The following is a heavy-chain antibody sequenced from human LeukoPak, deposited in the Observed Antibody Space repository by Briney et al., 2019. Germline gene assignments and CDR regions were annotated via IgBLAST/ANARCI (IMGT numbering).Heavy chain of an antibody. Sequence: PSETLSLTCTVSGGSISSGSYYWSWIRQPAVKGLEWIGRIYTSGSTNYNPSLKSRVTMSGDTSKNQFSLKLSSVTAADTAAYYCARLGYCSGGSCYYYYYMDVWGKGTTVTVSS. V-gene: IGHV4-61*02. D-gene: IGHD2-15*01. CDR2: IYTSGST. CDR1: GGSISSGSYY. CDR3: ARLGYCSGGSCYYYYYMDV. J-gene: IGHJ6*03.